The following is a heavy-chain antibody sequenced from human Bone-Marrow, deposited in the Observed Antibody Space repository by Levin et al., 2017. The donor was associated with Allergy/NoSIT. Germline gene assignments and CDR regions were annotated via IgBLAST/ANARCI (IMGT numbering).Heavy chain of an antibody. D-gene: IGHD5-12*01. Sequence: GESLKISCAASGFTFSSYSMNWVRQAPGKGLEWVSSISSSSSYIYYADSVKGRFTISRDNAKNSLYLQMNSLRAEDTAVYYCARDDEWLRHNLFDYWGQGTLVTVSS. V-gene: IGHV3-21*01. CDR3: ARDDEWLRHNLFDY. J-gene: IGHJ4*02. CDR2: ISSSSSYI. CDR1: GFTFSSYS.